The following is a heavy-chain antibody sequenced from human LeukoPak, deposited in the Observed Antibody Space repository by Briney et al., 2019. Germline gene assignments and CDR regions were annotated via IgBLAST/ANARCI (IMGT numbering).Heavy chain of an antibody. CDR1: GFTFSSYA. V-gene: IGHV3-23*01. D-gene: IGHD3-10*01. CDR3: AKSYYGSGSYYNPANY. Sequence: GGSLRLSCAASGFTFSSYAMSWVRQAPGKGLEWVSAISGSGGSTYYADSVKGRFTITRDNSKNTLYLQMNSLRAEDTAVYYCAKSYYGSGSYYNPANYWGQGTLVTVSS. J-gene: IGHJ4*02. CDR2: ISGSGGST.